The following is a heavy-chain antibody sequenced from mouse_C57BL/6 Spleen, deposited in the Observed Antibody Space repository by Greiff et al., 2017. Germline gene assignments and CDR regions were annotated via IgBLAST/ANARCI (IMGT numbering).Heavy chain of an antibody. J-gene: IGHJ2*01. CDR3: TTDYEHFDY. V-gene: IGHV14-4*01. CDR2: IDPENGDT. Sequence: EVQLQQSGAELVRPGASVKLSCTASGFNIKDDYMHWVKQRPEQGLEWIGWIDPENGDTEYASKFQGKATITADTSSNTAYLQLSSLTSEDTAVYYCTTDYEHFDYWGQGTTLTVSS. CDR1: GFNIKDDY. D-gene: IGHD2-4*01.